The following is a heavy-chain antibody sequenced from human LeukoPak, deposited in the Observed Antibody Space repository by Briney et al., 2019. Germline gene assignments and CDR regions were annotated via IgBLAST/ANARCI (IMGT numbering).Heavy chain of an antibody. CDR2: ISHDGSNK. Sequence: GGSLRLSCAASGFTFSSYGMHWVRQAPGKGLEWVAVISHDGSNKYYADSVKGRFTISRDNSKNTLYLQMNSLRAEDTAVYYCARGGWHDSSGYYLQPVDYWGQGTLVTVSS. V-gene: IGHV3-30*03. CDR3: ARGGWHDSSGYYLQPVDY. CDR1: GFTFSSYG. J-gene: IGHJ4*02. D-gene: IGHD3-22*01.